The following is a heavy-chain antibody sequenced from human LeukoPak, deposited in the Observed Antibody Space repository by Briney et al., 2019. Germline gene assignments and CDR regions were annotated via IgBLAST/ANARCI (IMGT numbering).Heavy chain of an antibody. D-gene: IGHD2-2*02. CDR1: GGSINTNNYY. Sequence: PSETLSLTCTVSGGSINTNNYYWGWIRQPPGKGLEWIGSIYYSGTTYYNPSLERRLTIAIDTSKNLFSLKVSDVTAADTAVYFCAERTTGYCISTSCYNSWGQGTLVTVSS. CDR3: AERTTGYCISTSCYNS. V-gene: IGHV4-39*02. CDR2: IYYSGTT. J-gene: IGHJ5*02.